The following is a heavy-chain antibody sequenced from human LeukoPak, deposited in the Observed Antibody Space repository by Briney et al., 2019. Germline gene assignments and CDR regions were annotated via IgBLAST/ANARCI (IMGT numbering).Heavy chain of an antibody. V-gene: IGHV1-2*02. CDR2: INPNSGGT. CDR1: GYTFTGYY. Sequence: ASVKVSCTASGYTFTGYYMHWVRQAPGQGLEWMGWINPNSGGTNYAQKFQGRVTMTRDTSISTAYMELSRLRSDDTAVYYCARVAPYSSGWYAGLYNWLDPWGQGTLVTVSS. D-gene: IGHD6-19*01. J-gene: IGHJ5*02. CDR3: ARVAPYSSGWYAGLYNWLDP.